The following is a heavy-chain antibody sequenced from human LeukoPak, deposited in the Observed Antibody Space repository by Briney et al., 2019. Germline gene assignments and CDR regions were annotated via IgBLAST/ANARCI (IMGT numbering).Heavy chain of an antibody. J-gene: IGHJ4*02. V-gene: IGHV3-23*01. CDR3: AKEKGFSSGWEHFDY. CDR2: ITSSGSST. CDR1: GFTFSSYA. Sequence: GGSLRLSCAASGFTFSSYAMSWVRQAQGKGLEWVSAITSSGSSTYYADSVKGRFTISRDNSKNTLYLQMNSLRAEDTAVYYWAKEKGFSSGWEHFDYWGQGTLVTVSS. D-gene: IGHD6-19*01.